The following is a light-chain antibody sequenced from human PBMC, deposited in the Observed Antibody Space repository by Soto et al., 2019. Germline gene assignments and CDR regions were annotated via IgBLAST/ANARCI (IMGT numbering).Light chain of an antibody. V-gene: IGLV1-44*01. CDR1: SANIGSKT. J-gene: IGLJ3*02. CDR2: SNN. CDR3: AAWDDSLNGWV. Sequence: QAVVTQPPSASGTPGQRVTMSCSGSSANIGSKTVNWYQHLPGTAPKLVIYSNNQRPSGVPGRFSGSKSGTSASLAINGLQSEDEAEYYCAAWDDSLNGWVFGGGTKLTVL.